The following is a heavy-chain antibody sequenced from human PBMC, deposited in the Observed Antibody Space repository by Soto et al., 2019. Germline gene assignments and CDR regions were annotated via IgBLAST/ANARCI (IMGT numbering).Heavy chain of an antibody. Sequence: GGSLRLSCAASGFTFSSYGMHWVRQAPGKGLEWVAVISYDGSNKYYADSVKGRFTISRDNSKNTLYLQMNSLRAEDTAVYYCAKGRIVAAAGTGALDSWAQGTMVTVSS. D-gene: IGHD6-13*01. CDR2: ISYDGSNK. CDR3: AKGRIVAAAGTGALDS. V-gene: IGHV3-30*18. J-gene: IGHJ3*02. CDR1: GFTFSSYG.